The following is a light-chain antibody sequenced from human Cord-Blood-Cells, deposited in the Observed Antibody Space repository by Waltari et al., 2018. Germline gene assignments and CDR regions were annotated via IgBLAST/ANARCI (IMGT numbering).Light chain of an antibody. V-gene: IGKV3-11*01. CDR2: YAS. CDR1: QSVSSY. CDR3: QQRSNWPRT. Sequence: IVLTQSPAPLSWSPGEKATLSCRSSQSVSSYLACYQQKPGQAPRLLIYYASNRATGIPGRVSGSGSGTDFTLTISSLEPEDFAVYYCQQRSNWPRTFGQGTKVEIK. J-gene: IGKJ1*01.